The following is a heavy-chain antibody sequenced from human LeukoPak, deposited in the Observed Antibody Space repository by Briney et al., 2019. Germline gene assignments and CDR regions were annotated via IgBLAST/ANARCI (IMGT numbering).Heavy chain of an antibody. Sequence: GGSLRLSCAASGFTVSSNYMSWVRQAPGKGLEWVSVIYSGGSTYYADSVKGRFTISRDNSKNTLYLQMNSLRAEDTAVYYCARGSGYSYGYAYFDYWGQGTLVTVSP. V-gene: IGHV3-53*01. D-gene: IGHD5-18*01. CDR3: ARGSGYSYGYAYFDY. CDR2: IYSGGST. CDR1: GFTVSSNY. J-gene: IGHJ4*02.